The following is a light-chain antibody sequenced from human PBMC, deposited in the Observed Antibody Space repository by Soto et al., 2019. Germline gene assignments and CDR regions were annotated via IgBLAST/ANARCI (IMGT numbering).Light chain of an antibody. J-gene: IGLJ2*01. CDR3: ASWDDRLGAVI. CDR1: SSNIGGTNY. CDR2: SNN. V-gene: IGLV1-47*02. Sequence: QSVLTQPPSASGTPGQGVFISCSGSSSNIGGTNYAYWYQQLPGAAPKLLMHSNNLRPSGVPERISGSKSGTSASLAISGLRSEDEAVYYCASWDDRLGAVIFGGGTKVPS.